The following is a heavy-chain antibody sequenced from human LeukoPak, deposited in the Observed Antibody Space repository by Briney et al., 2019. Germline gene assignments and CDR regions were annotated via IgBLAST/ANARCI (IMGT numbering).Heavy chain of an antibody. V-gene: IGHV3-11*01. Sequence: GGSPRLSCAASGFTFSDYYFSWIRQAPGKGLEWIGYISSSGSIYYADSVKGRFTMSRDDAKSSLYLQVSSLRAEDTAIYYCARRRDYFDSWGQGTLVTVSS. CDR3: ARRRDYFDS. J-gene: IGHJ4*02. CDR1: GFTFSDYY. CDR2: ISSSGSI.